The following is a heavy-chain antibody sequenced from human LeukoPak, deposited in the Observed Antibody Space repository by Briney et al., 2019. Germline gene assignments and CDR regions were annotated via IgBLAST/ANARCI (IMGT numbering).Heavy chain of an antibody. Sequence: ASVKVSCKVSGYTLTELSTHWVRQAPGKGLEWMGRFDSEDGETNYAQKVQGRVTMTEDTSTDTAYMELNSLRSDDTAVYYCAGDPQRCSGGNCYRFDYWGPGTLVTVSS. CDR2: FDSEDGET. V-gene: IGHV1-24*01. CDR3: AGDPQRCSGGNCYRFDY. CDR1: GYTLTELS. D-gene: IGHD2-15*01. J-gene: IGHJ4*02.